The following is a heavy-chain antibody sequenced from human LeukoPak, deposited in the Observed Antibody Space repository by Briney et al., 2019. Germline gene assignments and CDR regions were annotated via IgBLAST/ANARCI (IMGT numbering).Heavy chain of an antibody. D-gene: IGHD2-15*01. CDR1: GYSISSGYY. CDR3: ARDSQWSPGYGMDV. Sequence: PSQTLSLTRTVSGYSISSGYYWGWIRQPPGKGLEWIGSMYHSGSTYYNPSLKSRVTISVDTSKNQFSLKLSSVTAADTAVYYCARDSQWSPGYGMDVWGQGTTVTVSS. V-gene: IGHV4-38-2*02. J-gene: IGHJ6*02. CDR2: MYHSGST.